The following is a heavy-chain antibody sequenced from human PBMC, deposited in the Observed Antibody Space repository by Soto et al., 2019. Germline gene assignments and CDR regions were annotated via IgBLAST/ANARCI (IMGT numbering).Heavy chain of an antibody. CDR3: ARTTYYYDSSGYMIPYYFDY. V-gene: IGHV4-61*01. Sequence: PSETLSLTCTVSGGSVSGGPYYWSWIRQPPGKGLEWIGYIYYSGSTNYNPSLKSRVTISIDTSKNQFSLKLSSVTAADTAVYYGARTTYYYDSSGYMIPYYFDYWGQGTLVTVSS. CDR2: IYYSGST. D-gene: IGHD3-22*01. CDR1: GGSVSGGPYY. J-gene: IGHJ4*01.